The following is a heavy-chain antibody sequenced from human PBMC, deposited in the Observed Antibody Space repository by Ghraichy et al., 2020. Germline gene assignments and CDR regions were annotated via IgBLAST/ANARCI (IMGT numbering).Heavy chain of an antibody. D-gene: IGHD3-10*01. CDR1: GFTFSSYS. CDR2: ISSSSSYI. CDR3: ARGPSLTGSFVYYYGMDV. Sequence: GGSLRLSCAASGFTFSSYSMNWVRQAPGKGLEWVSSISSSSSYIYYADSVKGRFTISRDNAKNSLYLQMNSLRAEDTAVYYCARGPSLTGSFVYYYGMDVWGQGTTVTVSS. J-gene: IGHJ6*02. V-gene: IGHV3-21*01.